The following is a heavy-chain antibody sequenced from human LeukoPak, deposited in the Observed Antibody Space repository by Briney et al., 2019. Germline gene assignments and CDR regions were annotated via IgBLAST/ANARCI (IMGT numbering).Heavy chain of an antibody. CDR2: IYHSGST. CDR3: ARGDDYGDYVGWFDP. Sequence: PSETLSLTCAVSGGSISSGGYSWSWIRQPPGKGLEWIGYIYHSGSTYYNPSLKSRVTISVDRSKNQFSLKLSSVTAAGTAVYYCARGDDYGDYVGWFDPWGQGTLVTVSS. J-gene: IGHJ5*02. V-gene: IGHV4-30-2*02. D-gene: IGHD4-17*01. CDR1: GGSISSGGYS.